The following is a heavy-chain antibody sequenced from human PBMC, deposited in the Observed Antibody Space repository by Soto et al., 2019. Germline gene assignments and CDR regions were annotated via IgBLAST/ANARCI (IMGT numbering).Heavy chain of an antibody. D-gene: IGHD3-10*01. CDR1: GFTFSSYA. J-gene: IGHJ6*02. Sequence: GGSLRLSCAASGFTFSSYAMSWVRQAPGKGLEWVSAISGSGGSTYYADSVKGRFTISRDNSKNTLYLQMNSLRAEDTAVYYCAKGFTTMVRGVSRVYYYYYGMDVWGQGTTVTVYS. CDR2: ISGSGGST. V-gene: IGHV3-23*01. CDR3: AKGFTTMVRGVSRVYYYYYGMDV.